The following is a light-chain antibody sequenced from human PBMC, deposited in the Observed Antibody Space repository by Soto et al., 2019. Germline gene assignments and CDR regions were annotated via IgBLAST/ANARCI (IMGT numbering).Light chain of an antibody. V-gene: IGKV3-11*01. CDR2: DAS. CDR1: QSVGNN. CDR3: QQRGNRPPWT. Sequence: EIVLTQSPATLSLSPGERATLSCRASQSVGNNLAWYQQKRGQAPGLLIYDASNRATGIPARFSGSGSGTDFTLTINSPEPEDFAVYYCQQRGNRPPWTFGQGTKVDIK. J-gene: IGKJ1*01.